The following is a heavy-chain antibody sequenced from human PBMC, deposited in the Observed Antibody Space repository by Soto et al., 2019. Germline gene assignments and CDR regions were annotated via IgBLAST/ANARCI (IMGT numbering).Heavy chain of an antibody. J-gene: IGHJ3*02. Sequence: SLILSCAASGFSFSSYGMHWVRQAPGKGLEWAASISYDGDKKYSADSVKGRFTISRDNSKNTLYLQINSLSAEDTAVYYCAKGISIGRGIVIRLPDGFDIWGQGTMFTVSS. CDR2: ISYDGDKK. D-gene: IGHD3-10*01. CDR3: AKGISIGRGIVIRLPDGFDI. CDR1: GFSFSSYG. V-gene: IGHV3-30*18.